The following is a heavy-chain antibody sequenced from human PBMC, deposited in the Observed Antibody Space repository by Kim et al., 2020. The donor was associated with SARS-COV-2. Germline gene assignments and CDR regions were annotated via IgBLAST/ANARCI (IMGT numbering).Heavy chain of an antibody. CDR1: GGTFSSYA. Sequence: SVKVSCKASGGTFSSYAISWVRQAPGQGLEWMGGIIPIFGTANYAQKFQGRVTITADESTSTAYMELSSLRSEDTAEYYCARDGRGGDYVTHLSYWGQGTRVTVSS. CDR3: ARDGRGGDYVTHLSY. CDR2: IIPIFGTA. V-gene: IGHV1-69*13. J-gene: IGHJ4*02. D-gene: IGHD4-17*01.